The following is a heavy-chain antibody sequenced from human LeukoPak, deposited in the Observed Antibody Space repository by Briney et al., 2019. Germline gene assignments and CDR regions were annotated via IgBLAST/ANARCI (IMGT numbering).Heavy chain of an antibody. Sequence: GGSLRLSCAASGFTFSSYAMSWVRQAPGKGLEWVSTITGSGGSTYYADSVKGRFTISRDNSKNTLYLQMNSLRAEDTAVYYCAKGRSYLIAFDIWGQGTMVTVSS. CDR1: GFTFSSYA. CDR3: AKGRSYLIAFDI. V-gene: IGHV3-23*01. D-gene: IGHD1-26*01. J-gene: IGHJ3*02. CDR2: ITGSGGST.